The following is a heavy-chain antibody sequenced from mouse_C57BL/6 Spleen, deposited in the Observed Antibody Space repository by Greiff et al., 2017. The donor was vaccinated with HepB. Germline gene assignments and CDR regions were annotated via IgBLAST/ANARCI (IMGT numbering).Heavy chain of an antibody. V-gene: IGHV5-17*01. J-gene: IGHJ2*01. Sequence: EVKLVESGGGLVKPGGSLKLSCAASGFTFSDYGMHWVRQAPEKGLEWVAYISSGSSTIYYADTVKGRFTISRDNAKNTRCLQMTSLRSEDTARYYCARRGNFYFDYWGQGTTLTVSS. CDR2: ISSGSSTI. CDR3: ARRGNFYFDY. CDR1: GFTFSDYG.